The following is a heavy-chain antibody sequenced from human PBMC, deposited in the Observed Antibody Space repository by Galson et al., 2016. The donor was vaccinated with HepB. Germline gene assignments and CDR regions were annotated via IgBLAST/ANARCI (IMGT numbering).Heavy chain of an antibody. D-gene: IGHD4-11*01. CDR2: MYYTGNT. V-gene: IGHV4-59*08. CDR3: ARFLGDYSNTGYFDT. CDR1: GDSLRGYY. J-gene: IGHJ4*02. Sequence: SETLSLTCSVSGDSLRGYYWSWIRQSPGKGLEWIGHMYYTGNTKYLPSLKSRVSMSLDTSSNQFSLRLTSVTAADTAVYYCARFLGDYSNTGYFDTWGQGTLVSVSS.